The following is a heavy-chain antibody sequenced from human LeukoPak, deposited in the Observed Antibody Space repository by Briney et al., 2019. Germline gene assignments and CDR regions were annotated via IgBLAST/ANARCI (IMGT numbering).Heavy chain of an antibody. J-gene: IGHJ6*02. D-gene: IGHD5-24*01. CDR1: GFTFSSYG. V-gene: IGHV3-30*18. CDR2: ISYDGSNK. Sequence: TGGSLRLSCAASGFTFSSYGMHWVRQAPGKGLEWVAVISYDGSNKYYADSVKGRFTISRDNSKNTLYLQMNTLRTEDTAMYYCAKDRSQEAIYKGALDVWGQGTTVTVS. CDR3: AKDRSQEAIYKGALDV.